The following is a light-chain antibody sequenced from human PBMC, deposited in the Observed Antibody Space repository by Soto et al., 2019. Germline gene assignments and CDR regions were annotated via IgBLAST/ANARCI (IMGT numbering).Light chain of an antibody. CDR3: ETWDSNTRV. CDR2: LEGSGSY. J-gene: IGLJ2*01. Sequence: QLVLTQSSSASAYVGYSVKLTCTLSSGHSSYIIAWHQQQPGKAPRYLMKLEGSGSYNKGSGVPDRFSGSSSGADRYLTISNLQFEDEADYYCETWDSNTRVFGGGTKLTVL. CDR1: SGHSSYI. V-gene: IGLV4-60*02.